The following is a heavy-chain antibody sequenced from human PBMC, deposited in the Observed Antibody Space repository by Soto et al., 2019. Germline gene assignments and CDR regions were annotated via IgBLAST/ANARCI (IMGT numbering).Heavy chain of an antibody. CDR3: ARAAWSDEGWDH. CDR1: GFSFGEYE. Sequence: PGGSLRLSCAASGFSFGEYEMNWVRQAPGQGLEWVSYINQYGKITYYADSVKGRFTIFRDDAKNSLFLQMDSLRAEDTALYYCARAAWSDEGWDHWGQGILGTVSS. V-gene: IGHV3-48*03. CDR2: INQYGKIT. D-gene: IGHD1-26*01. J-gene: IGHJ4*02.